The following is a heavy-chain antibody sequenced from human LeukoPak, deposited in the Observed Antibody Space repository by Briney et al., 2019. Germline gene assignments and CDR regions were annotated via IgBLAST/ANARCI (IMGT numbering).Heavy chain of an antibody. V-gene: IGHV1-2*06. CDR2: INPNSGGT. Sequence: ASVKVSCKASGYTFTGYYMHWVRQAPGQGLEWMGRINPNSGGTNYAQKLQGRVTMTRDTSISTAYMELSRLRSDDTAVYYCARGYYYDSSGYYYVWGQGTLVTVSS. CDR1: GYTFTGYY. CDR3: ARGYYYDSSGYYYV. J-gene: IGHJ4*02. D-gene: IGHD3-22*01.